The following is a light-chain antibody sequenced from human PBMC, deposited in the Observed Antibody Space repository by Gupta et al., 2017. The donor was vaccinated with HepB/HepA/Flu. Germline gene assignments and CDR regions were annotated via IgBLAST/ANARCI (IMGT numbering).Light chain of an antibody. CDR3: EALEDSLNGLYV. V-gene: IGLV1-44*01. Sequence: QSVLTQPPSVSGTPGQRVTLSCSGGRSNIGSNAVKWYPQPPEAAPKLLLHNNDQRHSGVPDRVSGSKSGTSASLAISGLQSEEEADYYCEALEDSLNGLYVFGTGTKVTVL. CDR1: RSNIGSNA. J-gene: IGLJ1*01. CDR2: NND.